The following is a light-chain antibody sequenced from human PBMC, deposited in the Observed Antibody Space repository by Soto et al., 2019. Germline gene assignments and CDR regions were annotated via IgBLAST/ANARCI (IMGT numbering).Light chain of an antibody. CDR2: RAS. Sequence: DIQMTQSPSTLSASVGDRVTITCRASQSIDTAFAWYQQKPGKAPNLLIYRASNLESGVPSRFSGSGSGTDFTLAISSLQPDDFATYYCQQYGRFLTFGQGTKVDIK. V-gene: IGKV1-5*03. J-gene: IGKJ2*01. CDR3: QQYGRFLT. CDR1: QSIDTA.